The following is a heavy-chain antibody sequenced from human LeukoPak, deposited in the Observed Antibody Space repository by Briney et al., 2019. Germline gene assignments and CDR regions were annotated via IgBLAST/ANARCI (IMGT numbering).Heavy chain of an antibody. J-gene: IGHJ4*02. Sequence: PSETLSLTCTVSGGSISSSSYYWGWIRQPPGKGLEWIGSICYDGSTYYNPSLKSRVTISVDTSKNQFSLKLSSVTAADTAVYYCARTGLLSGSEFDYWGQGTLVTVSS. D-gene: IGHD3-10*01. V-gene: IGHV4-39*01. CDR3: ARTGLLSGSEFDY. CDR1: GGSISSSSYY. CDR2: ICYDGST.